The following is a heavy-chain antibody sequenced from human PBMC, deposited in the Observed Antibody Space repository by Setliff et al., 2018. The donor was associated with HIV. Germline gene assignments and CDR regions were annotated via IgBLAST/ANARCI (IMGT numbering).Heavy chain of an antibody. Sequence: GASVKVSCKASRGTFNRYTISWVRQAPGQGPEWMGGILPMYVTTKYAKKFQGRVTLTADESTSTADMESSGLKSEGTALYYCASAPPDIVATNDCWYFDVWGRGTLVTVSS. CDR2: ILPMYVTT. D-gene: IGHD5-12*01. CDR1: RGTFNRYT. CDR3: ASAPPDIVATNDCWYFDV. J-gene: IGHJ2*01. V-gene: IGHV1-69*13.